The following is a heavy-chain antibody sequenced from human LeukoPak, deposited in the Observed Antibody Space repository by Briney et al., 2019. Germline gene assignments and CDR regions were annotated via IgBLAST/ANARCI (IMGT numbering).Heavy chain of an antibody. CDR3: ARDLNAGTTSYYGMDA. CDR1: GFTFSSYG. V-gene: IGHV3-33*01. Sequence: PGGSLRLSCAASGFTFSSYGMHWVRQAPGKGLEWVAVIWYDGSNKYYADSVKGRFTISRDNSKNTLYLQMNGLRAEDTAVYYCARDLNAGTTSYYGMDAWGQGTTVTVSS. D-gene: IGHD1-1*01. CDR2: IWYDGSNK. J-gene: IGHJ6*02.